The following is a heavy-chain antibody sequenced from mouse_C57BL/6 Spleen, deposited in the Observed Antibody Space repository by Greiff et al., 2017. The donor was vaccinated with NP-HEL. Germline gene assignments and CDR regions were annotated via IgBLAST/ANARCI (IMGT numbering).Heavy chain of an antibody. CDR1: GFSLTSYG. J-gene: IGHJ3*01. V-gene: IGHV2-6*03. CDR2: IWSDGST. Sequence: QVQLKESGPGLVAPSQSLSITCTVSGFSLTSYGVHWVRQPPGKGLEWLVVIWSDGSTTYNSALQSRRSISKDNSKSQVFLKMNSLQTDDTAMYYCARSYYSNFWFAYWGQGTLVTVSA. CDR3: ARSYYSNFWFAY. D-gene: IGHD2-5*01.